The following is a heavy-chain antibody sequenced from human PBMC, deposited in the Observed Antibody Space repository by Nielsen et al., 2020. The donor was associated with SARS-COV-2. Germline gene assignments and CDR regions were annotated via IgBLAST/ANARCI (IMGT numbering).Heavy chain of an antibody. D-gene: IGHD2-15*01. J-gene: IGHJ4*02. V-gene: IGHV3-21*01. CDR1: GFTFSDYS. CDR3: TRGFYSQSDC. CDR2: ISGDSNYI. Sequence: GGPLRLSCTGSGFTFSDYSMNWVRQAPGKGLEWVASISGDSNYIFYSELVKGRFTMSRDNGKNSLYLQMNTLRSEDTALYYCTRGFYSQSDCWGQGTLVTVSS.